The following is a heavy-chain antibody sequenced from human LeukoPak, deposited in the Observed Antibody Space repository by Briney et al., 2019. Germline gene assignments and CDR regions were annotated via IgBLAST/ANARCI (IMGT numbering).Heavy chain of an antibody. CDR3: ARVRWFGELTYYYYYMDA. Sequence: SQTLSLTCTVSGGSISSGDYYWSWIRQPPGKGLEWIGYIYYSGSTYYNPSLKSRVTISVDTSKNQFSLKLSSVTAADTAVYYCARVRWFGELTYYYYYMDAWGKGTTVTVSS. CDR2: IYYSGST. J-gene: IGHJ6*03. D-gene: IGHD3-10*01. CDR1: GGSISSGDYY. V-gene: IGHV4-30-4*08.